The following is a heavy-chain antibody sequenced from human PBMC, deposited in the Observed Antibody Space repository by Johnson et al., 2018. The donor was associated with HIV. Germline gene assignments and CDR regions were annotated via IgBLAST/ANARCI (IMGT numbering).Heavy chain of an antibody. V-gene: IGHV3-30-3*01. J-gene: IGHJ3*02. Sequence: QVQLVESGGGLVKPGGSLRLSCAASGFTVSSDYMTWVRQAPGKGLEWVAVISYDGSNKYYADSVKGRFTISRDNAKNSLYLQMNSLRAEDTAVYYCARDRPIAPFDIWGQGTMVTVSS. CDR3: ARDRPIAPFDI. D-gene: IGHD3-22*01. CDR2: ISYDGSNK. CDR1: GFTVSSDY.